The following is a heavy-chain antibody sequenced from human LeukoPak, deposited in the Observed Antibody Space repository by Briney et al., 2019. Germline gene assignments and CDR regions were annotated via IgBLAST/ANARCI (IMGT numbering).Heavy chain of an antibody. CDR2: IYSGGFT. Sequence: QPGGSLRLSCAASGFTVSSDYMSWVRQAPGKGLEWVSVIYSGGFTYYADSVKGRFTVSRDDSKNTLYLQMDSLRAEDTAVYYCARGGSSRSFDYWGQGTLVTVSS. CDR3: ARGGSSRSFDY. D-gene: IGHD6-13*01. CDR1: GFTVSSDY. V-gene: IGHV3-53*01. J-gene: IGHJ4*02.